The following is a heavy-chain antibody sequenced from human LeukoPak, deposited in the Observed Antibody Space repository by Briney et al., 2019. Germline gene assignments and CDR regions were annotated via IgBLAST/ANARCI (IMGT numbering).Heavy chain of an antibody. Sequence: SETLSLTCTVSGASISTGGYYWSWIRQPPGKGLEWIGYLYHSGSASYSPSLQSRVTISVDRSKNQFSLKLNSVTAADMAVYYCASRNYPNLFDPWGQGTLVTVSS. D-gene: IGHD1-7*01. J-gene: IGHJ5*02. CDR2: LYHSGSA. CDR3: ASRNYPNLFDP. CDR1: GASISTGGYY. V-gene: IGHV4-30-2*01.